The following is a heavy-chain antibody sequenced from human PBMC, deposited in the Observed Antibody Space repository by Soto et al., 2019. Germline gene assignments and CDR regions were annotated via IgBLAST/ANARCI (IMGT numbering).Heavy chain of an antibody. D-gene: IGHD3-10*01. J-gene: IGHJ6*01. CDR2: ISGSGGST. Sequence: KGLEWVSAISGSGGSTYYADSVKGRFTISRDNSKNTLYLQMNSLRAEDTAVYYCAKDERPNVSYWVAGMEVWRKGTTV. V-gene: IGHV3-23*01. CDR3: AKDERPNVSYWVAGMEV.